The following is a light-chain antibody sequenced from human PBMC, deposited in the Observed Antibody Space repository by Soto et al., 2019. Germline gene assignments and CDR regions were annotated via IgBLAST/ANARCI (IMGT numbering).Light chain of an antibody. CDR1: QSVSSSY. CDR2: GAS. V-gene: IGKV3-20*01. J-gene: IGKJ4*01. Sequence: EIVLTQSPCTLSLSPGERDALSCRASQSVSSSYLAWYQQKPGQAPRLLIYGASSRATGIPDRFSGSGSGTDFTLTISRLEPEDFAVYYCQQYGSSPALTFGGGTKVDIK. CDR3: QQYGSSPALT.